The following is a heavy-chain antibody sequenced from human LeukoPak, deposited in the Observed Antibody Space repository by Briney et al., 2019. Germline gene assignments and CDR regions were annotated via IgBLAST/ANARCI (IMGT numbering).Heavy chain of an antibody. D-gene: IGHD2-21*02. CDR1: GYTFTSYY. V-gene: IGHV3-33*01. CDR3: ARNTETAIPLPYYFDY. J-gene: IGHJ4*02. Sequence: SCKASGYTFTSYYMHWVRQAPGKGLEWVAVIWYDGSNKYYADSVKGRFTISRDNSKNTLYLQMNSLRAEDTAVYYCARNTETAIPLPYYFDYWGQGTLVTVSS. CDR2: IWYDGSNK.